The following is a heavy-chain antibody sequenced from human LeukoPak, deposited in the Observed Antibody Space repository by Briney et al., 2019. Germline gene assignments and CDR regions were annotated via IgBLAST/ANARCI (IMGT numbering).Heavy chain of an antibody. V-gene: IGHV3-21*01. CDR1: GFTFSAFS. D-gene: IGHD6-19*01. J-gene: IGHJ4*02. CDR3: ATGYTSGTRIDY. Sequence: GGSLTLSCAASGFTFSAFSMNWVRQAPGKGLEWVSAISSSSSDIYYTDSVKGRFTISRDNANNFLYLQVSSLRAEDTAVYYCATGYTSGTRIDYWGQGTLVSVSS. CDR2: ISSSSSDI.